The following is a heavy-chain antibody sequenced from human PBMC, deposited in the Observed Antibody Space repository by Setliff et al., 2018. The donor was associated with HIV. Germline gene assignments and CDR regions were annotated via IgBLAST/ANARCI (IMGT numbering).Heavy chain of an antibody. CDR3: AIGSSNWPHRPNNYYFDY. J-gene: IGHJ4*02. V-gene: IGHV1-3*01. CDR1: GDTFTTYA. D-gene: IGHD6-13*01. CDR2: INAGNGDT. Sequence: ASVKVSCKASGDTFTTYALHWVRQAPGQRLEWMGWINAGNGDTKSSQKFQGRVTITRDTSASTAYMELSSLRSENTGVYYCAIGSSNWPHRPNNYYFDYWGQGTPVTVSS.